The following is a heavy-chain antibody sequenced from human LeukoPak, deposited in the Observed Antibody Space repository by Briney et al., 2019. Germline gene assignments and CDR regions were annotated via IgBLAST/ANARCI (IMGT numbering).Heavy chain of an antibody. CDR3: ARLTPPTMDYF. CDR2: ISYSGST. Sequence: SETLSLTCTVSGGSISGYYWSWIRQPPGKGLEWIGYISYSGSTNYNPSLKSRVTISVDTSKTQFSLKLSSVTAADTAVYYCARLTPPTMDYFWGQGTLVTVSS. V-gene: IGHV4-59*08. CDR1: GGSISGYY. D-gene: IGHD5-12*01. J-gene: IGHJ4*02.